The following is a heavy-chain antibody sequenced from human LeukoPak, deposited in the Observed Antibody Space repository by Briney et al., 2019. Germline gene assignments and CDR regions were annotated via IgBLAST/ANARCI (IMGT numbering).Heavy chain of an antibody. J-gene: IGHJ4*02. Sequence: SDTLSLTCTVSGHSVCSWSYYGSWSRQPLGKEVEYFGYLYYSGSTNYKPSLKSRVTISVDSSKNQFFLQLSAVTAANTAVYYCSRGDYYHSSGYYYFDYWGQGTLVTVSS. CDR1: GHSVCSWSYY. CDR3: SRGDYYHSSGYYYFDY. D-gene: IGHD3-22*01. V-gene: IGHV4-61*01. CDR2: LYYSGST.